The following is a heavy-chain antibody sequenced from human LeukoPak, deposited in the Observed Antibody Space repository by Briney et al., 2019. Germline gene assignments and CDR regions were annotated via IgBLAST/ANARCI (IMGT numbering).Heavy chain of an antibody. J-gene: IGHJ4*02. CDR2: ISSSGST. V-gene: IGHV4-39*07. Sequence: SETLSLTCTVSGDSISITTYYWGWLRQPPGKGLEWIGSISSSGSTFYNPSLKSRVTISVDTSKNQFSLKLSSVTAADTAVYYCARPAASGNYYYWGQGTLVTVSS. D-gene: IGHD1-26*01. CDR1: GDSISITTYY. CDR3: ARPAASGNYYY.